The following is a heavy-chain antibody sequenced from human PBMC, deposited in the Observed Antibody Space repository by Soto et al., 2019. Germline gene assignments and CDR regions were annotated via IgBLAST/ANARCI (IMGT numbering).Heavy chain of an antibody. V-gene: IGHV4-31*11. CDR3: ARFRISVGAMDV. CDR2: IFYSGST. CDR1: GGPITSGAYY. Sequence: QVQLQESGPGLVKPSETLTLTCAVSGGPITSGAYYWTWIRQHPGKGLELIGSIFYSGSTNNNPSLKSRITLSLDTSQNPFSLKMRSVTAADTAVYFCARFRISVGAMDVWGQGTTVTVSS. J-gene: IGHJ6*02. D-gene: IGHD3-3*02.